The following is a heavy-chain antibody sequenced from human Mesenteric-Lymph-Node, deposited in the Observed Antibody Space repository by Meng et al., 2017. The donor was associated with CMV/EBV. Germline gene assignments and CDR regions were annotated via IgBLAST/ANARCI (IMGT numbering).Heavy chain of an antibody. CDR1: GGSFSGYY. V-gene: IGHV4-34*01. D-gene: IGHD2-2*01. CDR3: ARLGCSSTSCSPSDY. J-gene: IGHJ4*01. CDR2: INHSVST. Sequence: SETLSLTCAVYGGSFSGYYWSWIRQPPGKGLEWFGEINHSVSTNYNPSLKSRVAISVDTSKKQLFLKLSTVTAADTTVCYCARLGCSSTSCSPSDYWGQGTLVTVSS.